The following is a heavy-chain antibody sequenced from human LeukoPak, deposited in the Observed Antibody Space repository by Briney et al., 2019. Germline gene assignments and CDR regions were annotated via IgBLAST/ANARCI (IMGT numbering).Heavy chain of an antibody. D-gene: IGHD3-22*01. J-gene: IGHJ4*02. CDR3: ARVRGSFDTSGYSPPSYFDD. CDR2: ISRGATTL. CDR1: GFTFSDFY. V-gene: IGHV3-11*04. Sequence: GGSLRLSCTASGFTFSDFYMAWIRRSPGKGLEWLSYISRGATTLFYADSVKGRFTISRDNAKKSLYLQMNTLGVEDTAIYYCARVRGSFDTSGYSPPSYFDDWGQGTLVTVSA.